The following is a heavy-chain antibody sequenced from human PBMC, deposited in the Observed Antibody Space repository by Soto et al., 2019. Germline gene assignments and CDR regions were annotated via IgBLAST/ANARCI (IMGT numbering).Heavy chain of an antibody. V-gene: IGHV3-9*01. Sequence: PGGSLRLSCAASGFTFCDYAMHWCGQSPGKGLEWVSGISWNSGSIGYADSVKGRFTISRDNAKNSLYLQMNSLRAEDTALYCCASVGATTSGAFDIWGQGTMVTVSS. CDR2: ISWNSGSI. CDR1: GFTFCDYA. CDR3: ASVGATTSGAFDI. D-gene: IGHD1-26*01. J-gene: IGHJ3*02.